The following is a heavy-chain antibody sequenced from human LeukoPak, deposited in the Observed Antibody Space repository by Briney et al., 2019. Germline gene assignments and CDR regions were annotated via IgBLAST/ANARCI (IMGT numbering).Heavy chain of an antibody. D-gene: IGHD6-6*01. CDR3: AKDSSSSNYYYGLDV. CDR2: ISSGGGRT. J-gene: IGHJ6*02. Sequence: PGGSLRLSCAASGFTFSSYAMSWVRQAPGKGLEWVSAISSGGGRTYYADSVKGRFTISRDNSKNTLYLQMNSLRAEDTAVYYCAKDSSSSNYYYGLDVWGQGTTVTVSS. V-gene: IGHV3-23*01. CDR1: GFTFSSYA.